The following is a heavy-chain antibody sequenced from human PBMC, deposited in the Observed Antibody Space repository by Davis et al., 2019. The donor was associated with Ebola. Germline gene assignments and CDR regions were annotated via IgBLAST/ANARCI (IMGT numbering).Heavy chain of an antibody. J-gene: IGHJ6*02. Sequence: SETLSLTCTVSGGSISSSSYYWGWIRQPPGKGLEWIGEINHSGSTNYNPSLKSRVTISVDTSKNQFSLKLNSVTPEDTAVYYCARVRGSGWAYYYYGMDVWGQGTTVTVSS. CDR1: GGSISSSSYY. V-gene: IGHV4-39*07. CDR2: INHSGST. D-gene: IGHD6-19*01. CDR3: ARVRGSGWAYYYYGMDV.